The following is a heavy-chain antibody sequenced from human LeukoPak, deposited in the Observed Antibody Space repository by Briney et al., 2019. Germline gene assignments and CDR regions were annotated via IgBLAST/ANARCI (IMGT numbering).Heavy chain of an antibody. J-gene: IGHJ6*03. CDR1: GDSVSSNSAA. Sequence: SQTLSLTCAISGDSVSSNSAAWTWIRQSPSRGLELLGRTYYRSKWDNDYAVPVKSRITINPDTSKNQFSLQLNSVTPEDTAVYYCARGRVTTIANYYYYIDVWGKGTTVTVSS. CDR2: TYYRSKWDN. CDR3: ARGRVTTIANYYYYIDV. V-gene: IGHV6-1*01. D-gene: IGHD4-17*01.